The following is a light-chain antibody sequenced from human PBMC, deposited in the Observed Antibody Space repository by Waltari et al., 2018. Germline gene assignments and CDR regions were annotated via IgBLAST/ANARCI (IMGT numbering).Light chain of an antibody. CDR2: KVS. V-gene: IGKV2-30*01. CDR1: QSLVYSDGNTY. Sequence: DIVMTPSPFPLPVTLGLPASVTCRSSQSLVYSDGNTYLNWFQQRPGQSPRRLIYKVSNRDSGVPDRFSGSWAGTDFTLKISRVEGEDVGVYYCMQSTHWWTFGQGTKVEIK. CDR3: MQSTHWWT. J-gene: IGKJ1*01.